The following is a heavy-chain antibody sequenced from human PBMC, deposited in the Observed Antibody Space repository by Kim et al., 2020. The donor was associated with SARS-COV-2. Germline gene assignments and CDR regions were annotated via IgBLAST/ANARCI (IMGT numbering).Heavy chain of an antibody. D-gene: IGHD1-26*01. J-gene: IGHJ5*02. CDR2: A. CDR3: ARMIAVGWFDP. V-gene: IGHV1-69*01. Sequence: ANYAQKFQGRVTITADESTSTAYMELSSLRSEDTAVYYCARMIAVGWFDPWGQGTLVTVSS.